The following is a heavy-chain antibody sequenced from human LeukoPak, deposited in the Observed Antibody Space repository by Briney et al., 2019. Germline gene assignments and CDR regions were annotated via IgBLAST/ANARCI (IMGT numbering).Heavy chain of an antibody. V-gene: IGHV1-69*06. J-gene: IGHJ3*02. D-gene: IGHD4-17*01. Sequence: SVKVSCKASGGTFSSYAISWVRQAPGQGLEWMGGVIPIFGTANYAQKFQGRVTITADKSTSTAYMELSSLRSEDTAVYYCARDSDYGDYVDAFDIWGQGTMVTVSS. CDR3: ARDSDYGDYVDAFDI. CDR2: VIPIFGTA. CDR1: GGTFSSYA.